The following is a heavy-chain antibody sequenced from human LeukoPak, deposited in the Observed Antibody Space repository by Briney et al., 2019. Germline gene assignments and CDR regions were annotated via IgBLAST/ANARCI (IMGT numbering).Heavy chain of an antibody. Sequence: PSETLSLTCAVYGGTFSGYYWNWIRQPPGKGLEWIGVINHGGSTKYNPPSMSRGTISVHTSKNQFLLELSSVHAADTGVDYCLRDRYYGSGAPDYWGQGTLVTVSS. CDR1: GGTFSGYY. V-gene: IGHV4-34*01. CDR3: LRDRYYGSGAPDY. J-gene: IGHJ4*02. D-gene: IGHD3-10*01. CDR2: INHGGST.